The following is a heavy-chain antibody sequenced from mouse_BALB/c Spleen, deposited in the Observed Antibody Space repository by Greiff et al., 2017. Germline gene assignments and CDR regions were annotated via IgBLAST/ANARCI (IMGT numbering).Heavy chain of an antibody. CDR3: TRSGAWFAY. CDR2: INPSNGGT. V-gene: IGHV1S81*02. CDR1: GYTFTSYY. J-gene: IGHJ3*01. Sequence: QVQLKQSGAELVKPGASVKLSCKASGYTFTSYYMYWVKQRPGQGLEWIGEINPSNGGTNFNEKFKSKATLTVDKSSSTAYMQLSSLTSEDSAVYYCTRSGAWFAYWGQGTLDTVSA.